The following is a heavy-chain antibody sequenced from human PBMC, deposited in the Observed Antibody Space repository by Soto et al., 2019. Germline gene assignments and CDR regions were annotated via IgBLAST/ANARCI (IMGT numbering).Heavy chain of an antibody. J-gene: IGHJ4*02. CDR3: ARVRVGLSAPRVWPH. Sequence: ASVTVSCKSSSYTFRRDRLSRGRQAAGQGHEWMGWINTYHSNTRYDYEYSGRLIVTADISATTSFMELTNLTPDDTAGFDCARVRVGLSAPRVWPHWGQGTLVTVSS. V-gene: IGHV1-18*04. D-gene: IGHD3-16*01. CDR2: INTYHSNT. CDR1: SYTFRRDR.